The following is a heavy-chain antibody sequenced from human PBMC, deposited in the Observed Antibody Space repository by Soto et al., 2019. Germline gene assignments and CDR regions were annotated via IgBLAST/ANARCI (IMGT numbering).Heavy chain of an antibody. Sequence: QVQLVQSGAEVKKPGASVKVSCKASGYIFTSYGVAWVRQAPGQGLEWMAWISAYNGRTNFAQKFQGRVTMTTDRSTDTAHMELRSLRSVDTAVYYCARSGYCSTSNCYPLRWYDFWGQGTLVTVSS. J-gene: IGHJ5*01. CDR1: GYIFTSYG. V-gene: IGHV1-18*01. D-gene: IGHD2-2*03. CDR2: ISAYNGRT. CDR3: ARSGYCSTSNCYPLRWYDF.